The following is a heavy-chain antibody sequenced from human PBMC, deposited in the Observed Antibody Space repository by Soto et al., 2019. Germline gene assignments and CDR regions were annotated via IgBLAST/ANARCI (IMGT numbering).Heavy chain of an antibody. Sequence: QVQLVQSGAEVKKPGASVKVSCKASGYTFTSYAMHWVRQAPGQRLEWMGWINAGNGNTKYSQKCKGRVTITRDTSASTAYRELSSLRSEDTAVYYCARDGGSGAHDYWGQGTLVTVSS. V-gene: IGHV1-3*01. CDR3: ARDGGSGAHDY. CDR1: GYTFTSYA. CDR2: INAGNGNT. D-gene: IGHD6-19*01. J-gene: IGHJ4*02.